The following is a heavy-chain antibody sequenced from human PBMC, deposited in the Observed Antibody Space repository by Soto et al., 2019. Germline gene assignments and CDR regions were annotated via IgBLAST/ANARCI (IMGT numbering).Heavy chain of an antibody. CDR2: IYYSGST. Sequence: TLSLTCTVSGGSISSGGYYWSWISQHPGKGLEWIGYIYYSGSTYYNPSLKSRVTISVDTSKNQFSLKLSSVTAADTAVYYCARALAAAGETPYYYYYGMDVWGQGTTVTVSS. D-gene: IGHD6-13*01. CDR3: ARALAAAGETPYYYYYGMDV. V-gene: IGHV4-31*03. J-gene: IGHJ6*02. CDR1: GGSISSGGYY.